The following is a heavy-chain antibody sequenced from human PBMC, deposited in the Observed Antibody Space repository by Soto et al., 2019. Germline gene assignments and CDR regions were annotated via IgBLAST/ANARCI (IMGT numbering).Heavy chain of an antibody. CDR1: GFTFSSYA. V-gene: IGHV3-23*01. Sequence: PGGSLRLSCAASGFTFSSYAMSWVRQAPGKGLEWVSAISGSGGSTYYADSVKGRFTISRDNSKNTLYLQMNSLRAEDTAVYYCANSPAYYYGWETSLLDFWGQGTLVTVSS. J-gene: IGHJ4*02. CDR3: ANSPAYYYGWETSLLDF. CDR2: ISGSGGST. D-gene: IGHD3-10*01.